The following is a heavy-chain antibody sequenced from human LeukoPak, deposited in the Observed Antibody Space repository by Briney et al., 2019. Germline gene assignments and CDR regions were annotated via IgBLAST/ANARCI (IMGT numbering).Heavy chain of an antibody. J-gene: IGHJ6*02. D-gene: IGHD3-22*01. CDR3: ARVPVAGRLGPSDSSGYGMDV. CDR2: ISSSSSYI. Sequence: PGGSLRLSCAASGFTFSSYSMNWVRQALGKGLEWVSSISSSSSYIYYADSVKGRFTISRDNAKNSLYLQMNSLRAEDTAVYYCARVPVAGRLGPSDSSGYGMDVWGQGTTVTVSS. CDR1: GFTFSSYS. V-gene: IGHV3-21*01.